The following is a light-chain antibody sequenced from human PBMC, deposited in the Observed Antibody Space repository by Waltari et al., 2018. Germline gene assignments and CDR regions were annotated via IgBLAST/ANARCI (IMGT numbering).Light chain of an antibody. CDR1: QSVLYSSNNKNY. J-gene: IGKJ2*01. CDR2: WAS. CDR3: QQYYSTPLYT. Sequence: DIVMTQSPDSLAVSLGERATIDCQSSQSVLYSSNNKNYLAWYQQKPGQPPKLLISWASTRESGVPDRFSGSGSGTDFTLTISSLQAEDVAVYYCQQYYSTPLYTFGQGTKLEIK. V-gene: IGKV4-1*01.